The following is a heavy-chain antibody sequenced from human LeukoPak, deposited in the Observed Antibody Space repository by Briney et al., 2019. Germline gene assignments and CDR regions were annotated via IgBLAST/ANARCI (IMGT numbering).Heavy chain of an antibody. V-gene: IGHV3-30-3*01. CDR1: GFTFSSYA. CDR3: ARAMRSGYDY. J-gene: IGHJ4*02. CDR2: ISYDGSNK. Sequence: PGRSLRLSCAASGFTFSSYAMHWVRQAPGKGLEWVAVISYDGSNKYYADSVKGRFTISRDNSKNTLYLQMNSLRAEDTAVYYCARAMRSGYDYWGQGTLVTVSS. D-gene: IGHD5-12*01.